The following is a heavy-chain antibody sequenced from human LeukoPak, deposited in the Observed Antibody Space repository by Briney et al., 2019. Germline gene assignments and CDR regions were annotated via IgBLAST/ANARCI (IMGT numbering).Heavy chain of an antibody. CDR2: INPNSGGT. CDR1: GYTFTGYY. Sequence: ASVKVSCKASGYTFTGYYMHWVRQAPGQGLEWMGWINPNSGGTNYAQKFQGRVTMTRDTSISTAYMELSRLRSDDTAVYYCARAPQLYLPAADFNWFDPWGQGTLVTVSS. V-gene: IGHV1-2*02. D-gene: IGHD2-2*01. J-gene: IGHJ5*02. CDR3: ARAPQLYLPAADFNWFDP.